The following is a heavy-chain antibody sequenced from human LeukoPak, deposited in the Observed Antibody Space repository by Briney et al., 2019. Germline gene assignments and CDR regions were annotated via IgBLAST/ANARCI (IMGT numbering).Heavy chain of an antibody. D-gene: IGHD6-6*01. CDR2: IIPIFGTA. J-gene: IGHJ4*02. CDR1: GGTFSRYA. Sequence: SVKVSCKASGGTFSRYAISWVRQAPGQGLEWMGRIIPIFGTANYAQKFQGRVTITADKSTSTAYMELSSLRSEDTAVYYCARDMVGIAARPGDYWGQGTLVTVSS. CDR3: ARDMVGIAARPGDY. V-gene: IGHV1-69*06.